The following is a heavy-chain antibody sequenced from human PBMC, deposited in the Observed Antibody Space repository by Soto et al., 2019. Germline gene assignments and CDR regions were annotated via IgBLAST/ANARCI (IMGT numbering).Heavy chain of an antibody. V-gene: IGHV4-30-2*01. D-gene: IGHD2-8*01. CDR2: IYHSGST. J-gene: IGHJ4*02. CDR3: ARELKANENYFDY. Sequence: SETLFLTCAVFGGSISSGGYSWSWIRQPPGKGLEWIGYIYHSGSTYYNPSLKSRVTISVDRSKNQFSLKLSSVTAADTAVYYCARELKANENYFDYWGQGTLVTVSS. CDR1: GGSISSGGYS.